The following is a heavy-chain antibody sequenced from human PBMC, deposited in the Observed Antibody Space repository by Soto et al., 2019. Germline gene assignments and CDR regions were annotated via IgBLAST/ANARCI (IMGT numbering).Heavy chain of an antibody. J-gene: IGHJ5*02. CDR3: AGFHPPVLRSWSDP. V-gene: IGHV1-69*06. CDR2: IIPILGTA. CDR1: RVHFWSYD. Sequence: SVTLDWKESRVHFWSYDISCVRQDPGAGHEWIGGIIPILGTANYAQNFQGRVTITAAKSTSTAYMELSSLRSEATAVHYCAGFHPPVLRSWSDPGGQGALVTVSS. D-gene: IGHD2-8*01.